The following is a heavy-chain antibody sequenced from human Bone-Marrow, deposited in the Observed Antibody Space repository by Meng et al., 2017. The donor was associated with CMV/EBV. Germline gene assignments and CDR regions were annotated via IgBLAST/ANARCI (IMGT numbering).Heavy chain of an antibody. Sequence: LKISCAASGFTFDDYAMHWVRQAPGKGLEWVSGISWNSGSIGYADSVKGRFTISRDNAKNSLYLQMNSLRAEDTALYYCAKDSSWSLGSGMDVWGQGTTVTVSS. D-gene: IGHD3-10*01. J-gene: IGHJ6*02. CDR2: ISWNSGSI. V-gene: IGHV3-9*01. CDR1: GFTFDDYA. CDR3: AKDSSWSLGSGMDV.